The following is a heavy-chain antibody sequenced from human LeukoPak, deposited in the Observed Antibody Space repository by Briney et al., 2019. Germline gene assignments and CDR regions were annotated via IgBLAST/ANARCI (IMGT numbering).Heavy chain of an antibody. CDR1: GFTFSSYA. CDR3: AKGVNDFGSGYQYYFDY. D-gene: IGHD3-3*01. V-gene: IGHV3-23*01. J-gene: IGHJ4*02. Sequence: GGSLRLSCAASGFTFSSYAMNWVRQAPGKGLEWVSAISGSGGTTYYADSVKGRFTISRDSSKNTLFLHMNSLRAEDTAVYYCAKGVNDFGSGYQYYFDYWGQGTLVTVSS. CDR2: ISGSGGTT.